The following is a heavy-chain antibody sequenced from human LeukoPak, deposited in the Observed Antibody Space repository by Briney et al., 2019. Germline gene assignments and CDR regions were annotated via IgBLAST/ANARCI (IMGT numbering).Heavy chain of an antibody. CDR1: GYIFTSYW. V-gene: IGHV5-51*01. D-gene: IGHD1-26*01. CDR2: IYPGDSDT. CDR3: ARRSGSFQGDYNFDY. J-gene: IGHJ4*02. Sequence: HGESLKISRKGSGYIFTSYWIAWVRQMPGKGLEWMGIIYPGDSDTRYSPSFQGQVTISADKSISTAYLQWSSLKASDTAMYYCARRSGSFQGDYNFDYWGQGTLVTVSS.